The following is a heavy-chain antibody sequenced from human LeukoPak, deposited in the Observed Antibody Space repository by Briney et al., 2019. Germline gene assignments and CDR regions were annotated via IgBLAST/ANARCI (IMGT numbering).Heavy chain of an antibody. CDR3: ASCDSSGYYDRFDY. J-gene: IGHJ4*02. V-gene: IGHV3-7*01. D-gene: IGHD3-22*01. CDR2: IKQDGSEK. CDR1: GFTFSSYW. Sequence: GGSLRLSCAASGFTFSSYWMSWVRQAPGKGLEWVANIKQDGSEKYYVDSVKGRFTISRDNAKNSLYLQMNSLRAEDTAVYYCASCDSSGYYDRFDYWGQGTLVTVSS.